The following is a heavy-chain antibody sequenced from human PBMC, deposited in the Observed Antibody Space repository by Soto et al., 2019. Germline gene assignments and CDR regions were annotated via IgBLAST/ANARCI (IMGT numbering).Heavy chain of an antibody. CDR1: GDSISSNTNY. J-gene: IGHJ5*02. CDR2: ISYSGTT. D-gene: IGHD5-18*01. Sequence: QVQLQESGPGLVKPSQTLSLTCTVSGDSISSNTNYWSWIRQPPGEGLEWIGFISYSGTTSYSPSLKSRVAISLDTSKNQFSLSLSSVTATDTAVYYCARGRGYSYGLDHWGQGTLVTVSS. V-gene: IGHV4-30-4*01. CDR3: ARGRGYSYGLDH.